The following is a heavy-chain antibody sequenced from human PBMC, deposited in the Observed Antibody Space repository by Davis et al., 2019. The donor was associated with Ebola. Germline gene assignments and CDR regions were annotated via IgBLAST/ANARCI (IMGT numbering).Heavy chain of an antibody. V-gene: IGHV1-8*01. CDR2: MNPNSGNT. Sequence: SVKVSCKASVYTFTSYDINWVRQATGQGLEWMGWMNPNSGNTGYAHKFQGRVTMTRNTSISTAYMEVSSLRSEDTAVYYCARVPLTYYDFWSGYYRYYYYGMDVWGQGTTVTVSS. CDR3: ARVPLTYYDFWSGYYRYYYYGMDV. J-gene: IGHJ6*02. D-gene: IGHD3-3*01. CDR1: VYTFTSYD.